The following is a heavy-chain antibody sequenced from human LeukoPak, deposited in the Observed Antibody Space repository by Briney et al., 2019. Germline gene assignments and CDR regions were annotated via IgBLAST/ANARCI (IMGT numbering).Heavy chain of an antibody. CDR1: GGSFSGYY. J-gene: IGHJ4*02. CDR2: INHSGST. Sequence: SETLSLTCAVYGGSFSGYYWSWIRQPPGKGLEWIGEINHSGSTNYNPSLKSRVTISVDTSKNQFSLKLSSVTAADTAVYYCARDRYDFWSGYPGYFDYWGQGTLVTVSS. V-gene: IGHV4-34*01. CDR3: ARDRYDFWSGYPGYFDY. D-gene: IGHD3-3*01.